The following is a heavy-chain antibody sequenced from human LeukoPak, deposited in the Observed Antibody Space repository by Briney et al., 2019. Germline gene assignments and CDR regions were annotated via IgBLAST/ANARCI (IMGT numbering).Heavy chain of an antibody. Sequence: GESLKISCKGSGYSFTSYWIGWVRQMPGKGLEWMGIIYPGDSDTRYSPSFQGQVTISADKPISTAYLQWSSLKASDTAMYCCARQHYYDSSGYYTGAFDIWGQGTMVTVSS. V-gene: IGHV5-51*01. CDR2: IYPGDSDT. CDR3: ARQHYYDSSGYYTGAFDI. J-gene: IGHJ3*02. CDR1: GYSFTSYW. D-gene: IGHD3-22*01.